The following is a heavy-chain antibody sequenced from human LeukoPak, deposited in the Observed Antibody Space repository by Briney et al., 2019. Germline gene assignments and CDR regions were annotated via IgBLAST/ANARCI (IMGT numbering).Heavy chain of an antibody. CDR1: GGSISSYY. D-gene: IGHD2-2*01. J-gene: IGHJ4*02. CDR3: ARRCRESLIRGSTSCYDGFDY. Sequence: PSETLSLTCTVSGGSISSYYWSWIRQPPGKGLEWIGYIYYSGSTNYNPSLKSRVTISVDTSKNQFSLKLSSVTAADTAVYYCARRCRESLIRGSTSCYDGFDYWGQGTLVTVSS. CDR2: IYYSGST. V-gene: IGHV4-59*08.